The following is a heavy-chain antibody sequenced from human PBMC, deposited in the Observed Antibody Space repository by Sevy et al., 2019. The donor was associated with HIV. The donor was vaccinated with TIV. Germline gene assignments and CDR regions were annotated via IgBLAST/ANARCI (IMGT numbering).Heavy chain of an antibody. CDR2: INSDGSST. CDR1: GFTFSSYW. Sequence: GGSLRLSCAASGFTFSSYWMHWVRQAPGKGLVWVSRINSDGSSTNYANSVKGRLTISRDNAKKTLYLQMNSLRAEDTAVYYCARDREAAGASGWFDPWGQGTLVTVSS. J-gene: IGHJ5*02. CDR3: ARDREAAGASGWFDP. V-gene: IGHV3-74*01. D-gene: IGHD6-13*01.